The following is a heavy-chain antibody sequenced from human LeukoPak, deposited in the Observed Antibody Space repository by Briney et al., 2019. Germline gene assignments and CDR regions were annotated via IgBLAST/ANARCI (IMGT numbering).Heavy chain of an antibody. CDR3: ARGVGVIHYFDY. Sequence: ASVKVSCKASGYTFTNYYMHWVRQAPGQGLEWMGIITPSDGSTSYAQKFQGRVTMTRDTSTGTVYMELNSLRSEDTAMYYCARGVGVIHYFDYWGQGTLVTVSS. J-gene: IGHJ4*02. CDR1: GYTFTNYY. D-gene: IGHD2-21*01. V-gene: IGHV1-46*01. CDR2: ITPSDGST.